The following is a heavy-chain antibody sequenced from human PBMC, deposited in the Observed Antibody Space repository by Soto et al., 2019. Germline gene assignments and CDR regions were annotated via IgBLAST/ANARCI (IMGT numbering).Heavy chain of an antibody. V-gene: IGHV2-26*01. J-gene: IGHJ6*02. CDR3: ARIHSITWGSYFYGMDV. CDR1: GFSLSDTTMG. D-gene: IGHD3-3*02. Sequence: QVTLKESGPVLVKPSETLTLTCSASGFSLSDTTMGVSWIRQPPRKALEWLAHIFSNDEKSYSTSLKTRLTISKDTSRSQVVLTMTNMDPVDTATYYCARIHSITWGSYFYGMDVWGQGTTVTVSS. CDR2: IFSNDEK.